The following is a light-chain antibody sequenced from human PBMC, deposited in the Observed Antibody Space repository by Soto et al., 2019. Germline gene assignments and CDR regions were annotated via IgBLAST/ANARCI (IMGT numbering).Light chain of an antibody. V-gene: IGKV3-20*01. CDR3: QQYGYSPIT. J-gene: IGKJ5*01. CDR1: QSVSSSH. CDR2: AAS. Sequence: WREAPGSLSFSPGERATLSCRASQSVSSSHLAWYQHKPGQAPRLLIYAASSRATGSPDRFSGGGSGTDFTLTISRLEPEDFAVYYCQQYGYSPITFGQGTRLEIK.